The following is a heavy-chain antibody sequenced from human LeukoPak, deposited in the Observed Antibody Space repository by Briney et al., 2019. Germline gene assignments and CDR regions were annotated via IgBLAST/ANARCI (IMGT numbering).Heavy chain of an antibody. V-gene: IGHV4-39*07. Sequence: SPSETLSLTCTVSGGSISSSSYYWGWIRQPPGKGLEWIGEINHSGSTNYNPSLKSRVTISVDTSKNQFSLKLSSVTAADTAVYYCARAGAVVDNWFDPWGQGTLVTVSS. CDR3: ARAGAVVDNWFDP. D-gene: IGHD2-15*01. CDR2: INHSGST. CDR1: GGSISSSSYY. J-gene: IGHJ5*02.